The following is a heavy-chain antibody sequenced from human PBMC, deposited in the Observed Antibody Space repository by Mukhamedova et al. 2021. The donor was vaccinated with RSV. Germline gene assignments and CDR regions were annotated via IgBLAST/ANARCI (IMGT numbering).Heavy chain of an antibody. J-gene: IGHJ2*01. D-gene: IGHD6-19*01. CDR1: SSYA. Sequence: SSYAIHWVRQAPGKGLEWVAVISFDGNNNYYADSVTGRFTISRDNSKNTLYLQMNSLRGEDTAVYYCARGRAVAGSSGWYFDLWG. CDR3: ARGRAVAGSSGWYFDL. V-gene: IGHV3-30*01. CDR2: ISFDGNNN.